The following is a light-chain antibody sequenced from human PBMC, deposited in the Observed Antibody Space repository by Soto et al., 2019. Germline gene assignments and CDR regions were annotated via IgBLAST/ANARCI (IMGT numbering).Light chain of an antibody. V-gene: IGKV1-5*03. Sequence: IHITQTPSTLSGHVGARVTITCRASQTISSWLAWYQQKPGKAPKLLIHGASTSKSGVPSRFSGSGSGTEFTLTISSLQPDDFATYYCQHYNSYSEAFGQGTKVDIK. J-gene: IGKJ1*01. CDR3: QHYNSYSEA. CDR1: QTISSW. CDR2: GAS.